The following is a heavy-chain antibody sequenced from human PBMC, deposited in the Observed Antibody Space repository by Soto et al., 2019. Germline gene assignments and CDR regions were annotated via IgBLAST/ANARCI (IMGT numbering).Heavy chain of an antibody. CDR1: GFSLSSDGVG. D-gene: IGHD2-2*01. J-gene: IGHJ3*01. Sequence: QITLKESGPTLVKPTQTLTLTCTVSGFSLSSDGVGVAWIRQPPGKALEWLALIYWDDDKRYSPSLKTRLTISKDTSKNQVVITMTNMDPVDTATYYCAHAYGGTSWPNDAFDVWGQGTVVTVSS. CDR2: IYWDDDK. CDR3: AHAYGGTSWPNDAFDV. V-gene: IGHV2-5*02.